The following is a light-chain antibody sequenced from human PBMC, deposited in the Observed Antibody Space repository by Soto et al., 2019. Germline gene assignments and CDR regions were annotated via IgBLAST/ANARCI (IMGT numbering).Light chain of an antibody. Sequence: DIQMTQSPSTLSASVGDRVTITCRASQSISTWLAWYQQKPGKVPKVLIYDASRLESGVPSRFSGSGSGTEFTLTISSLQPVDFATYYCQQYNTYSWTFGQGTKVDIK. CDR1: QSISTW. CDR2: DAS. CDR3: QQYNTYSWT. V-gene: IGKV1-5*01. J-gene: IGKJ1*01.